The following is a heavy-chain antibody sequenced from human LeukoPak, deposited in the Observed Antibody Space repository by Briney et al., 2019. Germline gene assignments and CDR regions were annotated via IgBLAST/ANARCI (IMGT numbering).Heavy chain of an antibody. V-gene: IGHV4-59*01. CDR1: GGSISSYY. Sequence: SETLSLTCTVSGGSISSYYWSWIRQPPGKGLEWIGYIYYSGSTNYNPSLKSRATISVDTSKNQFSLKLSSVTAADTAVYYCARGRYYYDSSGYYPDFDYWGQGTLVTVSS. CDR3: ARGRYYYDSSGYYPDFDY. D-gene: IGHD3-22*01. CDR2: IYYSGST. J-gene: IGHJ4*02.